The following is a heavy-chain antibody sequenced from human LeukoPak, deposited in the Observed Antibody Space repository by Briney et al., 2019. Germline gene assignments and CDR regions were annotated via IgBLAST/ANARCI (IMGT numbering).Heavy chain of an antibody. CDR3: ARVRYYGSGSYYYFDY. CDR1: GGTFSSYA. Sequence: SVKVSCKASGGTFSSYAISWVRQAPGQGLEWMGGIIPIFGTANYAQKFQGRVTITSDESTSTAYMELSSLRSEDTAVYYCARVRYYGSGSYYYFDYWGQGTLVTVSS. D-gene: IGHD3-10*01. J-gene: IGHJ4*02. CDR2: IIPIFGTA. V-gene: IGHV1-69*13.